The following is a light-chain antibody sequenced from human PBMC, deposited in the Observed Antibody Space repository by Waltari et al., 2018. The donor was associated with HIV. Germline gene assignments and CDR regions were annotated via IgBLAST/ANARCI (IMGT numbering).Light chain of an antibody. J-gene: IGKJ4*01. Sequence: DIQMTQSPSSLSASVGDRVTITCRASQTISSYLNWYQQKPGKAPKLLIYAASSLQGGVPSRFSGGGSGTDFTLTISSLQPEDFATYYCQQSYSPLTFGGGTKVEIK. CDR3: QQSYSPLT. CDR2: AAS. V-gene: IGKV1-39*01. CDR1: QTISSY.